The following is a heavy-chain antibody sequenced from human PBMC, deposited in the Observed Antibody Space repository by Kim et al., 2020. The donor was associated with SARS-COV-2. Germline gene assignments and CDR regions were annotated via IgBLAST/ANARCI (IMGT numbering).Heavy chain of an antibody. CDR2: ISYAGST. CDR1: GGSINSGGYY. Sequence: SETLSLTCTVSGGSINSGGYYWSWVRRHPGKGLEWIGHISYAGSTNYNPSLTGRISMSVDTSKNQFSLKLTSVTAADTAVYYCATSTHYGSGSYYKSDAFDIWGQGTVVTVSS. J-gene: IGHJ3*02. CDR3: ATSTHYGSGSYYKSDAFDI. V-gene: IGHV4-31*03. D-gene: IGHD3-10*01.